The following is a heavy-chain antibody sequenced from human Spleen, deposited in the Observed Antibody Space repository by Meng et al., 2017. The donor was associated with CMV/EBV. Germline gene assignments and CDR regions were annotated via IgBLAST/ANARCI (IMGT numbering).Heavy chain of an antibody. CDR2: MNPNSGNT. CDR3: ARGRWSGYDY. Sequence: ASAQVSCKASGYTFTSYDTNWVRQATGQGLEWMGWMNPNSGNTGYAQKSQGRVTMTRNTSISTAYMERSSLRSEDTAVYYCARGRWSGYDYWGQGTLVTVSS. CDR1: GYTFTSYD. J-gene: IGHJ4*02. V-gene: IGHV1-8*01. D-gene: IGHD5-12*01.